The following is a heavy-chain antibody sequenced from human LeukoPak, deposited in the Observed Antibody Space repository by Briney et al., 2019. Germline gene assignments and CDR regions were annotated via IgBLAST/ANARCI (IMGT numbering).Heavy chain of an antibody. V-gene: IGHV3-23*01. CDR2: ISASGGST. Sequence: GGSLRLSCAASGFTFSNYAMSWVRQAPGKGLEWVSAISASGGSTYYADSVKGRFTISRDNAKNSLYLQMNSLRAEDTAVYFCARDRFSGSYPLDYWGQGTLVTVSS. CDR1: GFTFSNYA. D-gene: IGHD1-26*01. J-gene: IGHJ4*02. CDR3: ARDRFSGSYPLDY.